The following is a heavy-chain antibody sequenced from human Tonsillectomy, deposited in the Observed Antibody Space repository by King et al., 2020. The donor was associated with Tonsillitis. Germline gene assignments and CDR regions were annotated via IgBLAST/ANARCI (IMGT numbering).Heavy chain of an antibody. CDR2: IYYSGST. Sequence: QVQLQESGPGLVKPSETLSLTCTVSGGSISSSSYYWGWIRQPPGKGLEWIGSIYYSGSTYYNPSLKSRVTISVDTSKNQFSLKLTSVTAADTAVYYCAGGSGGALRWYQHGDYFDYWGQGTLVTVSS. CDR1: GGSISSSSYY. J-gene: IGHJ4*02. V-gene: IGHV4-39*01. CDR3: AGGSGGALRWYQHGDYFDY. D-gene: IGHD4-23*01.